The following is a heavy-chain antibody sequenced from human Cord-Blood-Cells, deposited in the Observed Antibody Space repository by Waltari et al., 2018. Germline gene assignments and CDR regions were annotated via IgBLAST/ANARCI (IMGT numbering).Heavy chain of an antibody. CDR2: IKQEGKEK. J-gene: IGHJ4*02. D-gene: IGHD1-26*01. V-gene: IGHV3-7*01. Sequence: EVQLVESGGGLVQPGGSLRLSCAASGFTFSSYWMSWVRQAPGKGLEWVANIKQEGKEKYYVDAVKGRFTISRDNAKNSLYLQMNSLRAEDTAVYYCARDSGSYYSLWYFDYWGQGTLVTVSS. CDR3: ARDSGSYYSLWYFDY. CDR1: GFTFSSYW.